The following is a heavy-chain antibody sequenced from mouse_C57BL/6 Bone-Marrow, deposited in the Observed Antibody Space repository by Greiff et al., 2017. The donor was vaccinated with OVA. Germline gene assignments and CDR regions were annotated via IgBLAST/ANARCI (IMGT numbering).Heavy chain of an antibody. CDR1: GYTFTEYT. D-gene: IGHD2-5*01. CDR3: ARHEDPYYSNYGGYFDV. V-gene: IGHV1-62-2*01. CDR2: FYPGSGSI. Sequence: VQLVESGAELVKPGASVKLSCKASGYTFTEYTIHWVKQRSGQGLEWIGWFYPGSGSIKYNEKFKDKATLTADKSSSTVYMELSRLTSEDSAVYFCARHEDPYYSNYGGYFDVWGTGTTVTVSS. J-gene: IGHJ1*03.